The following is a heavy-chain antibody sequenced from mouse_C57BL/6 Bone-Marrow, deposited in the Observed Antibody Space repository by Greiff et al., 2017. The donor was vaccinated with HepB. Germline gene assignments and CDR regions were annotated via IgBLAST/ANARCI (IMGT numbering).Heavy chain of an antibody. J-gene: IGHJ3*01. Sequence: EVKLQESGGDLVKPGGSLKLSCAASGFTFSSYGMSWVRQTPDKRLEWVATICSGGSYTYYPDSVKGRFTISRDNAKNTLYLQMSSLKSEDTAMYYCARHLYYYGSSYGFAYWGQGTLVTVSA. CDR2: ICSGGSYT. CDR1: GFTFSSYG. D-gene: IGHD1-1*01. V-gene: IGHV5-6*01. CDR3: ARHLYYYGSSYGFAY.